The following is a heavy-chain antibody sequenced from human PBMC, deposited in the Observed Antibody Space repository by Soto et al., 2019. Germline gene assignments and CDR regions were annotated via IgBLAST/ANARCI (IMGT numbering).Heavy chain of an antibody. V-gene: IGHV3-21*01. D-gene: IGHD1-7*01. J-gene: IGHJ6*02. CDR1: GFTFSVYD. Sequence: EVQLVESGGGLVKPGGSLRLSCAASGFTFSVYDMTWVRQAPGQGLEWVSSITSNSSYNYSADSLKGRFTISRDNAKNTLFPQITGLRAEETAVYYCARDLSGVNYDNHGLDVCGQGTTVTVSS. CDR3: ARDLSGVNYDNHGLDV. CDR2: ITSNSSYN.